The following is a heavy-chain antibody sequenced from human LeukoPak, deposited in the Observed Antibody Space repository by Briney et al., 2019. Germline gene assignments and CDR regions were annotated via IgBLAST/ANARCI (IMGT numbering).Heavy chain of an antibody. V-gene: IGHV3-66*02. D-gene: IGHD2-15*01. Sequence: PGGSLRLSCAASGFTVSSNYMSWLRQAPGKGLEWVSVIYSGGSTYYADSVKGRFTISRDNSKNTLYLQMNSLRAEDTAVYYCAREYYCSGGSCYSGMIVYWGQGTLVTVSS. CDR3: AREYYCSGGSCYSGMIVY. CDR1: GFTVSSNY. CDR2: IYSGGST. J-gene: IGHJ4*02.